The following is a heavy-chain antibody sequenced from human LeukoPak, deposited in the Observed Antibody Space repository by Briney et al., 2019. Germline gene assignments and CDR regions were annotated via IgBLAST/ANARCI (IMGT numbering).Heavy chain of an antibody. D-gene: IGHD1-7*01. V-gene: IGHV3-66*01. CDR3: ARNYYFDY. J-gene: IGHJ4*02. CDR1: GFTVSSNY. Sequence: GGSLRLSCAATGFTVSSNYVGWVRQAPGKGLEWVSVIYRDGSNYYADSVKGRFTISRDKSKNTLYLQMNSLRAEDTAVYYCARNYYFDYWGQGTLVTVS. CDR2: IYRDGSN.